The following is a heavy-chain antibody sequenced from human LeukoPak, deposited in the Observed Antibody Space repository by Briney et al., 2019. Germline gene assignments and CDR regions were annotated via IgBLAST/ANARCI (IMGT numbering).Heavy chain of an antibody. Sequence: RGGSLSLSCAAAGLTFTSHATQWVRQAPGSGLGWVAVISYGGSNKFYAHPVKRRFTISRENPQNTLYVQMNSMRAEDTAVYYCARDFGSGSLWGYYFDFGGQGPLVTVSS. D-gene: IGHD3-10*01. CDR1: GLTFTSHA. CDR3: ARDFGSGSLWGYYFDF. J-gene: IGHJ4*02. V-gene: IGHV3-30*04. CDR2: ISYGGSNK.